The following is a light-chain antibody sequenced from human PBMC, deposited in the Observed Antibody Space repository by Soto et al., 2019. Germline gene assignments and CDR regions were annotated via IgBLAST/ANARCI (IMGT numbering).Light chain of an antibody. CDR1: QGISRW. CDR2: AIS. J-gene: IGKJ1*01. Sequence: DIQMTQSPSTVSASVGDRVTITCRASQGISRWLAWYEQKPGKAPKFLIYAISILQSGVPSRFSGSESGTDFTLTISRLQREDVGTYYCQQADSFPWTFGQGNKVEIK. V-gene: IGKV1-12*01. CDR3: QQADSFPWT.